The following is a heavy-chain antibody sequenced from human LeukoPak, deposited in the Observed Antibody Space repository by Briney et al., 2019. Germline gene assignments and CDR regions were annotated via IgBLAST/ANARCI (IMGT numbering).Heavy chain of an antibody. CDR1: GGSISSYY. V-gene: IGHV4-59*01. J-gene: IGHJ4*02. CDR3: ARDQLGGYYYDY. D-gene: IGHD3-22*01. CDR2: IYYSGST. Sequence: SETLSLTCTVSGGSISSYYWSWVRQPPGKGLEWIGYIYYSGSTNYNPSLKSRVTISVDTTNNQFSLKLSSVTAGDTAVYYCARDQLGGYYYDYWGQGTLVTVSS.